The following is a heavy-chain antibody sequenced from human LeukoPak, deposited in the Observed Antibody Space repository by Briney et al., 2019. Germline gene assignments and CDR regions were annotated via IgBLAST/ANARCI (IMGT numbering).Heavy chain of an antibody. CDR2: IWYDGKTK. CDR1: GFIFSNYG. CDR3: AREWGRIAVAGGPGY. D-gene: IGHD6-19*01. Sequence: GGSLRLSCEASGFIFSNYGMHWVSQAPGKGLEWVALIWYDGKTKFHADSVKGRFTISRDNSGNTLFLQMSSLRVEDTAIYYCAREWGRIAVAGGPGYWGQGALVTVSS. V-gene: IGHV3-33*01. J-gene: IGHJ4*02.